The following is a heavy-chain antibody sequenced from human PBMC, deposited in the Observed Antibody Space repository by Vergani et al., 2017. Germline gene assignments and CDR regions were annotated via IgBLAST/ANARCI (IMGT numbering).Heavy chain of an antibody. CDR2: ISGSGGRK. D-gene: IGHD1-26*01. J-gene: IGHJ4*02. Sequence: EVPLLESGGGLVQPGGSLRLSCAASGFTFSSYAMSWVCQAPGKGLEWVSAISGSGGRKYYADSVKGRFTISRDNSKNTLYLQMNSLRAEDTAVNYCAKEGAGASYYFDYWGQGTLVTVSS. V-gene: IGHV3-23*01. CDR3: AKEGAGASYYFDY. CDR1: GFTFSSYA.